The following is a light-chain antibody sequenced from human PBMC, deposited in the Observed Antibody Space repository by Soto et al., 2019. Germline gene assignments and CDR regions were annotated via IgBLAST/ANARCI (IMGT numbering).Light chain of an antibody. V-gene: IGKV3-15*01. CDR1: QSVDSN. CDR2: GAS. J-gene: IGKJ1*01. Sequence: EIVMTQSPATLSVSPGDGATLSCRASQSVDSNLAWYQQKPGQAPRLLFYGASIRATAVPARFTASGSGTEFTLTISSLQSEDFAVYYCQQYNTWPRTFGQGTKVDIK. CDR3: QQYNTWPRT.